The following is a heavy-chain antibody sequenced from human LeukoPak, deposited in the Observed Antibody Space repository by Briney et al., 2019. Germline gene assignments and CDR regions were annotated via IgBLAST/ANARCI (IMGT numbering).Heavy chain of an antibody. D-gene: IGHD6-25*01. CDR2: IDSTSTYI. CDR1: GFPFITYS. Sequence: GGSLRLSCAASGFPFITYSMNWVRQAPGKGLEWVSSIDSTSTYIFYADSLKGRVTISRDNAKNSLILHMNSLRAEDTAEYYCVAAAGYYFDYWGQGTLVTVSS. J-gene: IGHJ4*02. CDR3: VAAAGYYFDY. V-gene: IGHV3-21*01.